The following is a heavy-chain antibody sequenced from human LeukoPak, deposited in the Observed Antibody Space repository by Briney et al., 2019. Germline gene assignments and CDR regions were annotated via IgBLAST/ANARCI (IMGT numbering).Heavy chain of an antibody. D-gene: IGHD3-10*01. Sequence: SETLSLTCTVSGGSISSSSYYWGWIRQPPGKGLEWIGSIYYSGSTYYNPSLKSRVNMSIDSSKNQFSLRLNSVTAADTAVYYCARDLKGVYFDYWGPGILVTVSS. CDR1: GGSISSSSYY. CDR3: ARDLKGVYFDY. J-gene: IGHJ4*02. CDR2: IYYSGST. V-gene: IGHV4-39*07.